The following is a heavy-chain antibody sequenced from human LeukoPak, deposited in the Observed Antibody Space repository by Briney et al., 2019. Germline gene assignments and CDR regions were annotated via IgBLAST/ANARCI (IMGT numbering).Heavy chain of an antibody. CDR2: ISGSGGGT. V-gene: IGHV3-23*01. Sequence: GGSLRLSCAASGFTFSSYAMSWVRQAPGKGLEWVSAISGSGGGTYYADSVKGRFTISRDNSKNTLYLQMNGLRAEDTAVYYCAKQGIWFGELSLDYWGQGTLVTVSS. D-gene: IGHD3-10*01. CDR3: AKQGIWFGELSLDY. J-gene: IGHJ4*02. CDR1: GFTFSSYA.